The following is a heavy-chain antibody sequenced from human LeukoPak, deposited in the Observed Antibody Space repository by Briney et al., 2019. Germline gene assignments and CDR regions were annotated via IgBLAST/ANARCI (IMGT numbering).Heavy chain of an antibody. D-gene: IGHD6-19*01. CDR1: GYSFTSYD. Sequence: ASVKVSCKASGYSFTSYDINWVRQATGQGLEWMGWMNPKNGDTDIAQKFRGWVTMTRDTSITTAYLDLTRLTSDDTAVYYCTKEGTSGWVPNFWGPGTLVTVSS. J-gene: IGHJ4*02. CDR3: TKEGTSGWVPNF. CDR2: MNPKNGDT. V-gene: IGHV1-8*01.